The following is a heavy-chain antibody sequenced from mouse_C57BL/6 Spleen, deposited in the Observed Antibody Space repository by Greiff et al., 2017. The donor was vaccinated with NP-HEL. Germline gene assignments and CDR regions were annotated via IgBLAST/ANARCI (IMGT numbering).Heavy chain of an antibody. J-gene: IGHJ1*03. CDR3: AGGIGYDGPHWYFDV. CDR2: ISDGGSYT. Sequence: DVQLVESGGGLVKPGGSLKLSCAASGFTFSSYAMSWVRQTPEKRLEWVATISDGGSYTYYPDNVKGRFTISRDNAKNNLYLQMSHLKSEDTAMYYLAGGIGYDGPHWYFDVWGTGTTVTVSS. CDR1: GFTFSSYA. V-gene: IGHV5-4*01. D-gene: IGHD2-2*01.